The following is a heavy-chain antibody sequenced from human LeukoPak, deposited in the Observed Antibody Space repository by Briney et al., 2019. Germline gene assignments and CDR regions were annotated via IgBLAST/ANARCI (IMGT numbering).Heavy chain of an antibody. D-gene: IGHD3-22*01. CDR3: AKDQGYYYDSSGYYGDY. V-gene: IGHV1-2*02. CDR1: GYTFTGYY. CDR2: INPNSGGT. J-gene: IGHJ4*02. Sequence: ASVKVSCKASGYTFTGYYMHWVRQAPGQGLEWMGWINPNSGGTNYAQKFQGRVTMTRDTSISTAYMELSRLRSDDTAVYYCAKDQGYYYDSSGYYGDYWGQGTLVTVSS.